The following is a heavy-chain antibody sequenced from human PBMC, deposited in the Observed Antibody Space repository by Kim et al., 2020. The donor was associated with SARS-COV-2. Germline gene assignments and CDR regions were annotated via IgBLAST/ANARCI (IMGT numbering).Heavy chain of an antibody. CDR1: GYTFTDYG. CDR3: ARDVWSSWSTGPCFDY. Sequence: ASVKVSCKASGYTFTDYGISWVRQAPGQGLEWMGRISAYNGNTNYAKKVQGRVTMTTDTSTSTTYMELRSLRSDDAAMYFCARDVWSSWSTGPCFDYWGRGFLVTVSS. CDR2: ISAYNGNT. J-gene: IGHJ4*02. D-gene: IGHD6-13*01. V-gene: IGHV1-18*01.